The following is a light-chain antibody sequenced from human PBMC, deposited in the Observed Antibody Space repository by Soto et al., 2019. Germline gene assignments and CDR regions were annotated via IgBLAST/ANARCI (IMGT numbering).Light chain of an antibody. J-gene: IGKJ1*01. V-gene: IGKV1-17*01. Sequence: QSPSSLSSSVGDRVTITCRASQGIRNALGWYQQKPGKAPKRLIYPASSLQSGVPSRFRGSGSGTDFTLTISCLQSEDFETYYCQQYYSFPRTFGQGTKVDIK. CDR3: QQYYSFPRT. CDR1: QGIRNA. CDR2: PAS.